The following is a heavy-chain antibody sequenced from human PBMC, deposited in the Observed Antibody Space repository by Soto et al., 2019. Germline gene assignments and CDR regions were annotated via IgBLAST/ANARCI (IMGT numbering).Heavy chain of an antibody. CDR2: IYYSGST. D-gene: IGHD6-13*01. CDR1: GGSISSGDYY. V-gene: IGHV4-30-4*01. J-gene: IGHJ3*02. CDR3: ARAQAVAAAGLGDAFDI. Sequence: SETLSLTCTVSGGSISSGDYYWSWIRQPPGKGLEWIGYIYYSGSTYYNPSLKSRVTISVDTSKNQFSLKLSSVTAADTAVYYCARAQAVAAAGLGDAFDIWGQGTMVTVSS.